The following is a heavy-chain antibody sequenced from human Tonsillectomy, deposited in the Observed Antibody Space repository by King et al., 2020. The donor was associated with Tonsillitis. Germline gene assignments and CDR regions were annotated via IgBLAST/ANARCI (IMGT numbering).Heavy chain of an antibody. V-gene: IGHV3-15*01. Sequence: VQLVESGGGLVKPGGSLRLSCAASGFTFINAWMSWVRQAPGKGLEWVGHIKSQPDGGTTDYHAPVKGRFTISREHSKNTVYLQMNSLKTEDTAVYYCTTALDYFDYWGQGTLVTVSS. CDR1: GFTFINAW. CDR2: IKSQPDGGTT. CDR3: TTALDYFDY. J-gene: IGHJ4*02.